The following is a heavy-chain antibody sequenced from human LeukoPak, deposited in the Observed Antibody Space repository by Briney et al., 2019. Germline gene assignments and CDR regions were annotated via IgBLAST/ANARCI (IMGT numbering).Heavy chain of an antibody. D-gene: IGHD6-6*01. V-gene: IGHV3-53*05. Sequence: GGSLRLSCAASGFTVSSNYMSWVRQAPGKGLEWVSVIYSGGSTYYADSVKGRFTISRDNSKNTLYLQMNSLRAEDTAVYYCAKDGGSSIAAPRYFDYWGQGTLVTVSS. CDR1: GFTVSSNY. CDR3: AKDGGSSIAAPRYFDY. CDR2: IYSGGST. J-gene: IGHJ4*02.